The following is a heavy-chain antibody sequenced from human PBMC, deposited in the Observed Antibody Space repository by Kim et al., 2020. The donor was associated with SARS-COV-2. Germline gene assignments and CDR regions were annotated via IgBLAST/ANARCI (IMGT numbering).Heavy chain of an antibody. CDR3: AKFRGAYGDYDAFDI. D-gene: IGHD4-17*01. Sequence: DAVKGRFTISRDNSKNTLYLQMNSRGAEDTAGYYCAKFRGAYGDYDAFDIWGQGTMVTVSS. V-gene: IGHV3-23*01. J-gene: IGHJ3*02.